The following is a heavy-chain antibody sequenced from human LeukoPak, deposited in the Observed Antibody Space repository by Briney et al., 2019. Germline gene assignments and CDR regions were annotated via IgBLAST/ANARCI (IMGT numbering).Heavy chain of an antibody. CDR2: IIPIFGTA. J-gene: IGHJ6*04. Sequence: GASVKVSCKASGGTFSSCAISWVRQAPGQGLEWMGGIIPIFGTANYAQKFQGRVTITADESTSTAYMELSSLRSEDTAVYYCAILVVPAAIGNYYGMDVWGKGTTVTASS. V-gene: IGHV1-69*13. D-gene: IGHD2-2*01. CDR1: GGTFSSCA. CDR3: AILVVPAAIGNYYGMDV.